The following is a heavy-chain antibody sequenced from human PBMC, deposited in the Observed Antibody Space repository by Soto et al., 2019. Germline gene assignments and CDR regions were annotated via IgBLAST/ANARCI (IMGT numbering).Heavy chain of an antibody. CDR3: ARDSGSWYRHGMDV. V-gene: IGHV1-18*01. D-gene: IGHD6-13*01. Sequence: VASVKVSCKASGYTFTSYGISWVRQAPGQGLEWMGWISAYNGNTNYAQKLQGRVTMTTDTSTSTAYMELRSLRSDDTAVYYCARDSGSWYRHGMDVWGQGTTVTVSS. CDR1: GYTFTSYG. CDR2: ISAYNGNT. J-gene: IGHJ6*02.